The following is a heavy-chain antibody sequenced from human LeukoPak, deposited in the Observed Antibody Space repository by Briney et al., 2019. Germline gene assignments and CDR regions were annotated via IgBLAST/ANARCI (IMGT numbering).Heavy chain of an antibody. CDR3: ARDGRYSSGWYVDY. D-gene: IGHD6-19*01. V-gene: IGHV3-7*01. Sequence: GGSLRLSCAASGFTFSSYWMSWVRQAPGKGLEWVANIKQDGSEKYYVDSGKGRFTISRDNAKNSLYLQMNSLRAEDTAVYYCARDGRYSSGWYVDYWGQGTLVTVSS. CDR2: IKQDGSEK. J-gene: IGHJ4*02. CDR1: GFTFSSYW.